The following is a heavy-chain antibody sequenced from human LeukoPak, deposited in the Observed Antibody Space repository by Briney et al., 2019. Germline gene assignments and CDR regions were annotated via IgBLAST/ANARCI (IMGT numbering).Heavy chain of an antibody. V-gene: IGHV3-74*01. CDR1: GFTFSSYW. Sequence: GGSLRLSCAASGFTFSSYWMHWVRQAPGKGLVCVSRINSEGTSTSYADSVKGRLTISRDNAKNTLYLQMNSLGAEDTAVYYCARAIHLVGAFDIWGQGTMVTVSS. CDR2: INSEGTST. J-gene: IGHJ3*02. D-gene: IGHD1-26*01. CDR3: ARAIHLVGAFDI.